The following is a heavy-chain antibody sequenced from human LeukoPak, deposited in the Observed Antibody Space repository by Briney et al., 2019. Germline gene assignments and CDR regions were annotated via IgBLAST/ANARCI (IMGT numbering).Heavy chain of an antibody. V-gene: IGHV4-34*01. Sequence: SETLSLTCAVYGGSFSGYYWNWIRQPPGKGLEWIGEINHSGSTNYNPSLKSRVTISVDTSKNQFSLKLSSVTAADTAVYYWARRGAEYCSSTSCCNWFDPWGQGTLVTVSS. J-gene: IGHJ5*02. CDR3: ARRGAEYCSSTSCCNWFDP. CDR1: GGSFSGYY. D-gene: IGHD2-2*01. CDR2: INHSGST.